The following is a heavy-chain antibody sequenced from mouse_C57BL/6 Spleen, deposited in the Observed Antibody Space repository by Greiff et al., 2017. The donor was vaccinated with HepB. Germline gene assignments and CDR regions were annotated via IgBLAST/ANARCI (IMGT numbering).Heavy chain of an antibody. J-gene: IGHJ4*01. CDR1: GYTFTSYW. Sequence: VQRVESGAELAKPGASVKLSCKASGYTFTSYWMHWVKQRPGQGLEWIGYINPSSGYTKYNQKFKDKATLTADKSSSTAYMQLSSLTYEDSAVYYCASKGDYYGSRHYAMDYWGQGTSVTVSS. CDR2: INPSSGYT. D-gene: IGHD1-1*01. V-gene: IGHV1-7*01. CDR3: ASKGDYYGSRHYAMDY.